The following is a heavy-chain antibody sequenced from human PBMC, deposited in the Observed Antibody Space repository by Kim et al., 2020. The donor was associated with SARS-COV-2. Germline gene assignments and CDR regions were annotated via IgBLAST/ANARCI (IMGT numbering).Heavy chain of an antibody. CDR2: SRNKANSYIT. D-gene: IGHD6-25*01. V-gene: IGHV3-72*01. Sequence: GGSLRLSCAASGFTLSDYYIDWVRQAPGKGLEWVGRSRNKANSYITEYAASVNGRFLISRDDSKNSLYLQMDSLKTEDTAVYYCVRAAAGLDSWGQGTRVTVSS. J-gene: IGHJ5*01. CDR1: GFTLSDYY. CDR3: VRAAAGLDS.